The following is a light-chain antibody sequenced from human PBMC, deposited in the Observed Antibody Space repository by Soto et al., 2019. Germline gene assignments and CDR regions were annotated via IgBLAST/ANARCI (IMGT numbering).Light chain of an antibody. Sequence: QSALTQPASVSGSPGQSIAISCTGTSSDVGGYNYVSWYQQHPGKAPKLLINGVSNRPSGVSSRFSGSKSGNPASLTISGRQAEDEDDYYRSFYTISSTHVFGTGTKVTVL. CDR3: SFYTISSTHV. CDR1: SSDVGGYNY. J-gene: IGLJ1*01. CDR2: GVS. V-gene: IGLV2-14*01.